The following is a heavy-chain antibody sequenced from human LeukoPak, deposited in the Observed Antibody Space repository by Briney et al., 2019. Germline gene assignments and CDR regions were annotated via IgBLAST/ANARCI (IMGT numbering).Heavy chain of an antibody. CDR2: IIPIFGTA. Sequence: SVKVSCKASGGTFSSYAISWVRQAPGQGLEWMGGIIPIFGTANYAQKFQSRVTITADESTSTAYMELSSLRSEDTAVYYCARDQPGPRQQRDAFDIWGQGTMVTVSS. J-gene: IGHJ3*02. D-gene: IGHD1-1*01. V-gene: IGHV1-69*13. CDR3: ARDQPGPRQQRDAFDI. CDR1: GGTFSSYA.